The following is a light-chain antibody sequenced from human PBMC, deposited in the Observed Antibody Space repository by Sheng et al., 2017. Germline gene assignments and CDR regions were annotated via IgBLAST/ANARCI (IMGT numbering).Light chain of an antibody. CDR2: GEN. V-gene: IGLV3-19*01. J-gene: IGLJ2*01. Sequence: SSELTQDPAVSVALGQTVRITCQGDSLRSYYVSWYQQKPSQAPLLVIYGENNRPSGIPDRFSGSSSGNTASLTITGAQTEDEADYYCNSRDSSGNHVVFGGGTKLTVL. CDR1: SLRSYY. CDR3: NSRDSSGNHVV.